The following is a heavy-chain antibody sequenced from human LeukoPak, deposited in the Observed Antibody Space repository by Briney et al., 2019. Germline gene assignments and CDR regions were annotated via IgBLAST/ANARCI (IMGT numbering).Heavy chain of an antibody. CDR1: GFTFKNYN. V-gene: IGHV3-21*01. CDR2: ISSGSSYI. D-gene: IGHD3-10*01. J-gene: IGHJ4*02. CDR3: ARYSGTYRDY. Sequence: GGSLRLSCAASGFTFKNYNMNWVRQAPGKGLEWVSSISSGSSYIFYADSVRGRFTISRDNAKNSLYLQMNSLRAEDTAVYYCARYSGTYRDYWGQGTLVTVSS.